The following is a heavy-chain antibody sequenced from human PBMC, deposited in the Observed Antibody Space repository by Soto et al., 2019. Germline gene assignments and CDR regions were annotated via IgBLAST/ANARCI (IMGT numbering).Heavy chain of an antibody. Sequence: GGSLRRSCAASGFTVSSKYMSWVRQAPGKGLEWVSLIQSGGPTYYADSVKGRFTISRDTSENTLHLQMDSLRAEDTAVYYCARDDVLCDGGRCYGVPLDVWGKGTKVTVSS. D-gene: IGHD2-15*01. CDR1: GFTVSSKY. J-gene: IGHJ6*04. V-gene: IGHV3-66*01. CDR2: IQSGGPT. CDR3: ARDDVLCDGGRCYGVPLDV.